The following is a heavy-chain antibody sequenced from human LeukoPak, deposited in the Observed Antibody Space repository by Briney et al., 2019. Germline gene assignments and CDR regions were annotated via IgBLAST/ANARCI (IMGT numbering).Heavy chain of an antibody. CDR1: GYTFTGYA. V-gene: IGHV1-3*01. J-gene: IGHJ4*02. D-gene: IGHD3-9*01. CDR2: INAGNGNT. CDR3: QKTAYEILTGYYTLDY. Sequence: ASVKVSCKASGYTFTGYAMHWVRQAPGQRLEWMGWINAGNGNTKYSQKFQGRVTITRDTSASTAYMELSSLRSEDTVFFFKQKTAYEILTGYYTLDYWGQGTLVTVSS.